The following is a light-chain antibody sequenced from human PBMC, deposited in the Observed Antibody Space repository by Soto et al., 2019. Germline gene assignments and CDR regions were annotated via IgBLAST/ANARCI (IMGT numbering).Light chain of an antibody. J-gene: IGLJ2*01. CDR1: RSDIGGYNF. Sequence: QSALTQPPSASGSLGQSVTISCTGTRSDIGGYNFVSWYRQSPGKAPKVVIDEVSKRPSGVPDRFSGSKSGNTASLTDSGLQADDEADYYCSSNACSHTVIFGGGTQLTVL. V-gene: IGLV2-8*01. CDR2: EVS. CDR3: SSNACSHTVI.